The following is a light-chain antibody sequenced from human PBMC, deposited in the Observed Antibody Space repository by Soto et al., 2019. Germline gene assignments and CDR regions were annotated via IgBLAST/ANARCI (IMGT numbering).Light chain of an antibody. CDR1: HGISSY. J-gene: IGKJ1*01. V-gene: IGKV1-9*01. CDR2: XAS. CDR3: QQYDSYST. Sequence: TQLTQSPPFLFSSVGDRVTITXRASHGISSYLSWYQQKPGKAPKXXIYXASTLQSGVPSRFSGSGSGTEFTITISSLQPEDFATYYCQQYDSYSTFGQGTKVDIK.